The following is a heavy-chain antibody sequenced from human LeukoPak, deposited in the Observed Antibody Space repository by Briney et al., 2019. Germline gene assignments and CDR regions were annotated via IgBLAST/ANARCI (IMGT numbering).Heavy chain of an antibody. V-gene: IGHV4-34*01. CDR2: FYHGGST. J-gene: IGHJ4*02. CDR3: VRVTTSSWFEGYFDY. Sequence: SETLSLTCAVYGGSFSGYYWSWIGQPPGKGLEWIGNFYHGGSTYYNPSLKSRVTMSGDTSKNQFSLNLSSVTAADTAVYFCVRVTTSSWFEGYFDYWGQGTLVTVSS. D-gene: IGHD6-13*01. CDR1: GGSFSGYY.